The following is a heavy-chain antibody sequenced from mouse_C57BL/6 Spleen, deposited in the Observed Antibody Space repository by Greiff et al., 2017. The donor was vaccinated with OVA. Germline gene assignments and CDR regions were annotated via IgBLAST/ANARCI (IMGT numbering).Heavy chain of an antibody. CDR2: ISYDGSN. Sequence: EVKLMESGPGLVKPSQSLSLTCSVTGYSITSGYYWNWIRQFPGNKLEWMGYISYDGSNNYNPSLKNRISITRDTSKNQFFLKLNSVTTEDTATYYCARGDYDGYYDWGQGTTLTVSS. D-gene: IGHD2-3*01. CDR3: ARGDYDGYYD. V-gene: IGHV3-6*01. CDR1: GYSITSGYY. J-gene: IGHJ2*01.